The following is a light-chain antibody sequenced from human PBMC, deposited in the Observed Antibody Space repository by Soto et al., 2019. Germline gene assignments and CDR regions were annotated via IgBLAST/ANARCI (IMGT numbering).Light chain of an antibody. CDR1: HSVLFGSNNY. CDR2: WAS. V-gene: IGKV4-1*01. Sequence: DFVMTQSPDSLAVSLGERATINCKSSHSVLFGSNNYLAWYQQKSGQPPKLLINWASTRESGVPDRFSGSGSGTDFTLTMSSLQAEDVAVYYCQRYYGTPLTFGGGTKVEIK. CDR3: QRYYGTPLT. J-gene: IGKJ4*01.